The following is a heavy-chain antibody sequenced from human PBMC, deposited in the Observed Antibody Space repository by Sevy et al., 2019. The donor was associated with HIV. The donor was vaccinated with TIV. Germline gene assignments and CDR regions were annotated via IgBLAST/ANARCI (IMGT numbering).Heavy chain of an antibody. CDR3: VRGKLGATIEDKSFDY. J-gene: IGHJ4*02. CDR2: INHSGST. Sequence: SETQSLTCAVYGGTFSGHYWSWIRQPPGKGLEWIGQINHSGSTNYNPSLKSRVTISADTSKNQFSLKLSSVTGADTAVYYCVRGKLGATIEDKSFDYWGQGTLVTVSS. D-gene: IGHD1-26*01. V-gene: IGHV4-34*01. CDR1: GGTFSGHY.